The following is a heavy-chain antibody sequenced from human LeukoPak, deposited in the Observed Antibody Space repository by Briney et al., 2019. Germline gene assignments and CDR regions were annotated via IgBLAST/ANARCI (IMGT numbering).Heavy chain of an antibody. Sequence: ASVKVSCKASGYTFTGYYMHWVRQAPGQGIEWMGWINPNSGGTNYAQKFQGRVTMTRDTSISTAYMELSRLRSDDTAVYYCATEFHSSRWWSEVYWGQGTLVTVSS. CDR1: GYTFTGYY. CDR3: ATEFHSSRWWSEVY. J-gene: IGHJ4*02. CDR2: INPNSGGT. D-gene: IGHD6-19*01. V-gene: IGHV1-2*02.